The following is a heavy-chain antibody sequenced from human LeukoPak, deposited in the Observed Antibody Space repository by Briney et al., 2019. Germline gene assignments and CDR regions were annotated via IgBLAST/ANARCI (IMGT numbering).Heavy chain of an antibody. V-gene: IGHV3-23*01. Sequence: GGSLRLSCAASGFTFSSYAMSWVRQAPGKGLEWVSAISGSGGSTYYADSVRGRFTISRDNTMNSLYLQMSSLRAEDTAVYYCATDRGWRTSGYYLYYFEYWGQGTLVTFSS. J-gene: IGHJ4*02. CDR1: GFTFSSYA. CDR2: ISGSGGST. CDR3: ATDRGWRTSGYYLYYFEY. D-gene: IGHD3-3*01.